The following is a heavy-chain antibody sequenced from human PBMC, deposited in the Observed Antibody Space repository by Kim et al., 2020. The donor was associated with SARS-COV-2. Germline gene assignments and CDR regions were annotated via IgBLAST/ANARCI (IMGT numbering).Heavy chain of an antibody. D-gene: IGHD3-10*01. CDR3: ARYGITMVRGLDY. Sequence: YDPSLTSRVTTSVDTAKNQFSRKLSSVTAADTAVYSCARYGITMVRGLDYWGQGTLVTVSS. J-gene: IGHJ4*02. V-gene: IGHV4-31*02.